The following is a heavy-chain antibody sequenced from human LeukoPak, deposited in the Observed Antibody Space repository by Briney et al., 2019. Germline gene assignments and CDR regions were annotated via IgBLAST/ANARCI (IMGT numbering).Heavy chain of an antibody. V-gene: IGHV4-39*01. CDR2: IYYSGST. D-gene: IGHD3-22*01. CDR3: ARLTVTYYYDSSGSHLDY. CDR1: GGSISSSSYY. J-gene: IGHJ4*02. Sequence: KPSETLSLTCTVSGGSISSSSYYWGWIRQPQGKGLEWIGSIYYSGSTYYNSSLKSRVTISVDTSKNQFSLKLSSVTAADTAVYYCARLTVTYYYDSSGSHLDYWGQGTLVTVSS.